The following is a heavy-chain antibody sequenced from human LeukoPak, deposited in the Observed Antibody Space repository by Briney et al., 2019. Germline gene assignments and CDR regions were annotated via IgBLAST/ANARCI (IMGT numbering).Heavy chain of an antibody. CDR1: GYTFTSYY. Sequence: ASETVPCKACGYTFTSYYINWVRQATAQGLEWMGWNNPNSGHTGYAQHSQGRDTITRNTSMSTAYMERSSLRSEDTAVYYCVVVAATPLPVWFEPSGHGTLVTVSS. D-gene: IGHD2-15*01. CDR3: VVVAATPLPVWFEP. V-gene: IGHV1-8*03. J-gene: IGHJ5*02. CDR2: NNPNSGHT.